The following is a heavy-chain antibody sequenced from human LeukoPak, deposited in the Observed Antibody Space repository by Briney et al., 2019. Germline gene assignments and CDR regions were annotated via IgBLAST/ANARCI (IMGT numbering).Heavy chain of an antibody. D-gene: IGHD3-10*01. CDR3: ARGLALWFGELTPLFLNY. CDR1: GGSISSSSYY. V-gene: IGHV4-39*01. CDR2: IYYSGST. Sequence: SETLSLTCTVSGGSISSSSYYWGWIRQPPGKGLEWIGSIYYSGSTYYNPSLKSRVTISVDTSKNQFSLKLSSVTAADTAVYYCARGLALWFGELTPLFLNYWGQGTLVTVSS. J-gene: IGHJ4*02.